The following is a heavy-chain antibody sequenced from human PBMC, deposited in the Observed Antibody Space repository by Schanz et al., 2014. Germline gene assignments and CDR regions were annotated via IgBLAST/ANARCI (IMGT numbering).Heavy chain of an antibody. J-gene: IGHJ4*02. D-gene: IGHD3-9*01. CDR2: IYSGIGA. Sequence: EGQLAESGGGLVQPGGSLRLSCAVSGFTVSSHHMSWVRQAPGKGLEWVSVIYSGIGAYYADSVKDRFTVSRDNSKNTLYLQMNSLRAEDTAVYYCAKQIHYDILTVTRNWGQGTLVTVSS. CDR1: GFTVSSHH. CDR3: AKQIHYDILTVTRN. V-gene: IGHV3-66*01.